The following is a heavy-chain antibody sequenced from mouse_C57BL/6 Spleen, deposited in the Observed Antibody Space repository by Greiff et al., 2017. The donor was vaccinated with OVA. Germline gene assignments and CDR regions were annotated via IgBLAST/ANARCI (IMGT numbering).Heavy chain of an antibody. Sequence: QVQLKQPGTELVKPGASVKLSCKASGYTFTSYWMHWVKQRPGQGLEWIGNINPSNGGTNYNEKFKSKATLTVDKSSSTAYMQLSSLTSEDSAVYYCARSGYYGSSLYAMDYWGQGTSVTVSS. J-gene: IGHJ4*01. V-gene: IGHV1-53*01. D-gene: IGHD1-1*01. CDR2: INPSNGGT. CDR3: ARSGYYGSSLYAMDY. CDR1: GYTFTSYW.